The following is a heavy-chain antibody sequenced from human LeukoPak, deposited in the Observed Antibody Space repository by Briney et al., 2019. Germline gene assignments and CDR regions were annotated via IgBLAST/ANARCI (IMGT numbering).Heavy chain of an antibody. CDR2: IYYSGST. CDR3: ARHIGARGTTGTDGPFDY. J-gene: IGHJ4*02. CDR1: GGSISSYY. Sequence: PSETLSLTCTVSGGSISSYYWSWIRQPPGRGLEWIWYIYYSGSTNYNPSLKSRVTISVDTSKNQFSLKLSSVTAADTAVYYCARHIGARGTTGTDGPFDYWGQGTLVTVSS. V-gene: IGHV4-59*08. D-gene: IGHD1-1*01.